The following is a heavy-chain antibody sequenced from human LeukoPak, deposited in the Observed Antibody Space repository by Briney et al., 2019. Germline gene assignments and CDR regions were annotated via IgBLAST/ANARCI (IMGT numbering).Heavy chain of an antibody. D-gene: IGHD6-13*01. J-gene: IGHJ4*02. V-gene: IGHV3-30*02. CDR2: IRYDGSNK. CDR3: AKDRIAALDY. Sequence: GGSLRLSCAASGFTFSSYGMHWVRQAPGKGLEWVAFIRYDGSNKYYADSVKGRFTISRDNSKNTLYLQMNSLGAEDTAVYYCAKDRIAALDYWGQGTLVTVSS. CDR1: GFTFSSYG.